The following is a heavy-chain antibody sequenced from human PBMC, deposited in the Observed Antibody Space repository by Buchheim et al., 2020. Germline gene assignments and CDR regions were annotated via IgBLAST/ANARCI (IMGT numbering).Heavy chain of an antibody. D-gene: IGHD6-13*01. CDR1: GFTFSSYW. CDR3: VAGSWSYYVDY. V-gene: IGHV3-74*01. J-gene: IGHJ4*02. Sequence: EVQLVESGGGLVQPGGSLRLSCAASGFTFSSYWMHWVRQAPGKGLVWVSRINRDGSSKSYADSVKGRFTISRDNAKTTLYLQMNSRRAEDTAVYYCVAGSWSYYVDYWGQGTL. CDR2: INRDGSSK.